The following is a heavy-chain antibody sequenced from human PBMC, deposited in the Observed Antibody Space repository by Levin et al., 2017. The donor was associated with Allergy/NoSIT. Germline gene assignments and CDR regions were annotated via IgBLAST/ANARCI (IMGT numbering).Heavy chain of an antibody. CDR3: ARSLMVRGVIKGGDY. CDR2: IYPGDSDT. J-gene: IGHJ4*02. D-gene: IGHD3-10*01. CDR1: GYSFTSYW. Sequence: KVSCKGSGYSFTSYWIGWVRQMPGKGLEWMGIIYPGDSDTRYSPSFQGQVTISADKSISTAYLQWSSLKASDTAMYYCARSLMVRGVIKGGDYWGQGTLVTVSS. V-gene: IGHV5-51*01.